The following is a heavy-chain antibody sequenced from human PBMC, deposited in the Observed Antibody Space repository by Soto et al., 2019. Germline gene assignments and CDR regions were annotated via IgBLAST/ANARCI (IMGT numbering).Heavy chain of an antibody. V-gene: IGHV5-51*01. CDR2: IYPGDSDT. CDR1: GYSFTSYW. CDR3: ARTILGYCSSGRCYSDYYYGMDV. D-gene: IGHD2-15*01. J-gene: IGHJ6*01. Sequence: LGASLNVSCQGSGYSFTSYWIGWVRQMPGKRLEWMGIIYPGDSDTRYSPSFQGQVTISADKSISTAYLQWSSLKASDTAMYYCARTILGYCSSGRCYSDYYYGMDVWGQGATVTGSS.